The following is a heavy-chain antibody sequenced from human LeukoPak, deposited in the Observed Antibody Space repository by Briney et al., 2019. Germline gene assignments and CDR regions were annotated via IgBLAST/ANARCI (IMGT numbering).Heavy chain of an antibody. V-gene: IGHV3-74*01. CDR1: GFTFSSYW. Sequence: PGGSLRLSCAASGFTFSSYWIHWVRQAPGKGLVWVSRINSDGSSTSYADSVKGRFTISRDNAKNTLYLQMNSLRAEDTAVYYCARGSLWGSFDYWGQGTLVTVSS. J-gene: IGHJ4*02. CDR3: ARGSLWGSFDY. CDR2: INSDGSST. D-gene: IGHD7-27*01.